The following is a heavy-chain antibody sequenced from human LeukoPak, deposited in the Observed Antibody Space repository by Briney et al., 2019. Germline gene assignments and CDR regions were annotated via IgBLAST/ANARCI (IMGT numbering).Heavy chain of an antibody. CDR1: GFTFSNYA. V-gene: IGHV3-30-3*01. CDR3: ARRMGATPVGNAFDI. J-gene: IGHJ3*02. D-gene: IGHD1-26*01. CDR2: ISNDGSNK. Sequence: GRSLRLSCAASGFTFSNYAMHWVRQAPGKGLEWMAIISNDGSNKDCADSVKGRFTISRDNSKNTLYLQVNGLRTEDTAVYYCARRMGATPVGNAFDIWGQGTMVTVSS.